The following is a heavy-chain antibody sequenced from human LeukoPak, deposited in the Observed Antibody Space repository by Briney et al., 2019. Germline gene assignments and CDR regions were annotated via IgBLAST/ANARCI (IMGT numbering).Heavy chain of an antibody. D-gene: IGHD2-15*01. CDR1: GFTFRTYA. Sequence: GGSLRLSCAASGFTFRTYAMTWVRQAPGKGLEWVSGISGGGGSTYYADSVKGRFTISRDNSKNTLYLQMTSLRAEDTAIYYCAKERLWGVVSGPDYWGQGTLVTVSS. CDR2: ISGGGGST. J-gene: IGHJ4*02. CDR3: AKERLWGVVSGPDY. V-gene: IGHV3-23*01.